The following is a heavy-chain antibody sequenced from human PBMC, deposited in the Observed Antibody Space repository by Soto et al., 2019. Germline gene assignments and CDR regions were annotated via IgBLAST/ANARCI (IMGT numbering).Heavy chain of an antibody. V-gene: IGHV1-46*01. CDR3: ARGISTTRYYYYYGMDV. Sequence: ASVKVSCKASGYTLTSYYLHWVRQAPGQGPEWMGIISPSGGITNDAQKFQDRVTMTSDTSTSTVYMELSSLRSEDTAVYYCARGISTTRYYYYYGMDVWGKGTTVTVSS. J-gene: IGHJ6*04. CDR1: GYTLTSYY. CDR2: ISPSGGIT. D-gene: IGHD2-2*01.